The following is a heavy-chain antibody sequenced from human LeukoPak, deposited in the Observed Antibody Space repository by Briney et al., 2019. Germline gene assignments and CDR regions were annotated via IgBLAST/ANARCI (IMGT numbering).Heavy chain of an antibody. CDR1: GGTFSSYA. CDR3: ARDNWLTGAARPGYYYYYMDV. V-gene: IGHV1-69*06. CDR2: IIPIFGTA. Sequence: SVKVSCKASGGTFSSYAISWVRQAPGQGLEWMGGIIPIFGTANYAQKFQGRVTITADKSTSTAYMELSSLRSEDTAVYYCARDNWLTGAARPGYYYYYMDVWGKGTTVTVSS. D-gene: IGHD6-6*01. J-gene: IGHJ6*03.